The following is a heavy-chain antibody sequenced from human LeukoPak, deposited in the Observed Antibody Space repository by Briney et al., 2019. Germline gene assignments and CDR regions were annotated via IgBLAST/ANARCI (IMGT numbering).Heavy chain of an antibody. CDR2: IYSGGST. V-gene: IGHV3-66*01. Sequence: GGSLRLSCAASGFTVSSNYMSWVRQAPGKGLEWVSAIYSGGSTYYADSVKGRFTISRDNSKNTLYLQMTSLRAEDTAVYYCARDGQYCSSTSCYEFDYWGQGTLVTVSS. CDR3: ARDGQYCSSTSCYEFDY. D-gene: IGHD2-2*01. J-gene: IGHJ4*02. CDR1: GFTVSSNY.